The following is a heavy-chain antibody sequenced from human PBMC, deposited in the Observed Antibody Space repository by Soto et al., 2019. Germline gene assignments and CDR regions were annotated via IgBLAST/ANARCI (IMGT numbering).Heavy chain of an antibody. CDR1: GFTFSNAW. V-gene: IGHV3-15*01. Sequence: GGSLRLSCAASGFTFSNAWMSWVRQAPGKGLEWVGRIKSKTDGGTTDYAAPVKGRFTISRDDSKNTLYLQMNSLKTEDTAVYYCTTVYYYDSSGYFSTYFVYWGQGTLVTVSS. J-gene: IGHJ4*02. D-gene: IGHD3-22*01. CDR3: TTVYYYDSSGYFSTYFVY. CDR2: IKSKTDGGTT.